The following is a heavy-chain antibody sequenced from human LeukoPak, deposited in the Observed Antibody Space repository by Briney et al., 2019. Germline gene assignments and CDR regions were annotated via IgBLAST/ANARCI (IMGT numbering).Heavy chain of an antibody. J-gene: IGHJ3*02. CDR1: GFTFSSYE. Sequence: PAGGSLRLSCAASGFTFSSYEMNWVRQAPGKGLEWVSYISSSGSTIYYADSVKGRFTISRDNAKNSLYLQMNSLRAEDTAVYYCARARVQYQQGWLDAFDIWGQGTMVTVSS. CDR3: ARARVQYQQGWLDAFDI. D-gene: IGHD2-2*01. CDR2: ISSSGSTI. V-gene: IGHV3-48*03.